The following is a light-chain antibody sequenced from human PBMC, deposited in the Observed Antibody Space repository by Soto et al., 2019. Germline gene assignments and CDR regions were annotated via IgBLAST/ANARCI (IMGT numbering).Light chain of an antibody. CDR2: EDN. CDR3: QAWDSSTVV. CDR1: KLGSKY. J-gene: IGLJ3*02. Sequence: SYELTQPPSVSVSPGQTASISCSGDKLGSKYTFWYRQKSGQSPVLVIYEDNKRPSGIPDRFSGSNSGKTATLTISGTQVMDEADYYCQAWDSSTVVFGGGTKLTVL. V-gene: IGLV3-1*01.